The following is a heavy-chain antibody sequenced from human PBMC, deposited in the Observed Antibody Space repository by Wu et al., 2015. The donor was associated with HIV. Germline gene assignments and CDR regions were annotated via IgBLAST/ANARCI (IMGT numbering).Heavy chain of an antibody. CDR1: GYTFTGYY. Sequence: QVQLVQSGAEVKKPGASVKVSCKTSGYTFTGYYIHWVRQAPGQGLEWMGWINPHSGVTNYTQKFQGRVTMTRDTSISTAYVDLSRLRSDDTAVYYCAKXRGQIPYYYYYMDVWGTGTTVTVSS. V-gene: IGHV1-2*02. J-gene: IGHJ6*03. CDR3: AKXRGQIPYYYYYMDV. CDR2: INPHSGVT. D-gene: IGHD2-15*01.